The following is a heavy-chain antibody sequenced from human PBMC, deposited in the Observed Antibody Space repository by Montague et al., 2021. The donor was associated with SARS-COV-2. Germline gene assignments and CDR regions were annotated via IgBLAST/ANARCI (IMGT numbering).Heavy chain of an antibody. J-gene: IGHJ4*02. CDR2: INHGGST. Sequence: SETLSLTCAVYGGSFNDYYWSWIRQPPGKGLEWIGEINHGGSTNYSPSLKSRVTISADTSKNQFSLKLKSVTAADTANYYCARGQQGVAMIVVVMIGAEYYFDYWGQGSLVTVSS. CDR1: GGSFNDYY. D-gene: IGHD3-22*01. V-gene: IGHV4-34*01. CDR3: ARGQQGVAMIVVVMIGAEYYFDY.